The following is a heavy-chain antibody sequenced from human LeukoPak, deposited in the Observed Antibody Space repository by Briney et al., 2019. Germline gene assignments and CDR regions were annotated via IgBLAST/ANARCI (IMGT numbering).Heavy chain of an antibody. Sequence: SKTLALTCAGSAYCIGRGYYSGCIRQPTEEGLEWIGRITNSGGTNYNPSLKSRVTMSVDPSKNQFFLKLTSVTAADTAVYYCAREGRRASPGYWGQGTLLTVSS. CDR1: AYCIGRGYY. CDR2: ITNSGGT. J-gene: IGHJ4*02. CDR3: AREGRRASPGY. D-gene: IGHD6-6*01. V-gene: IGHV4-38-2*02.